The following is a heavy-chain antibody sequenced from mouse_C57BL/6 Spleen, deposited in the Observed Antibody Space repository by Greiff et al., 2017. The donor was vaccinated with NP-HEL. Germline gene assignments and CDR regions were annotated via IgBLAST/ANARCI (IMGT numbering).Heavy chain of an antibody. Sequence: VQLQQPGAELVKPGASVKLSCKASGYTFTSYWMHWVKQRPGQGLEWIGMIHPNSGSTNYNEKFKSKATLTVDKSSSTAYMQLSSLTSEDSAVYYCAREGGDDYGGPLDYWGQGTTLTVSS. D-gene: IGHD2-4*01. V-gene: IGHV1-64*01. CDR3: AREGGDDYGGPLDY. CDR1: GYTFTSYW. J-gene: IGHJ2*01. CDR2: IHPNSGST.